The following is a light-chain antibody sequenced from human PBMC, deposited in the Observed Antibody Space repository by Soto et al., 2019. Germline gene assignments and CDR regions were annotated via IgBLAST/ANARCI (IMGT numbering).Light chain of an antibody. J-gene: IGKJ1*01. CDR2: GAS. V-gene: IGKV3-15*01. Sequence: EIVMTQSPATLSVSPGERATLSCRASQSVNSNLAWYQQKPGQAPRLLIYGASTRATGIPARFSGSESGTEFTLTLSSLQSEDFAVYYCQQYNNWPPTFGQGTKVEIK. CDR3: QQYNNWPPT. CDR1: QSVNSN.